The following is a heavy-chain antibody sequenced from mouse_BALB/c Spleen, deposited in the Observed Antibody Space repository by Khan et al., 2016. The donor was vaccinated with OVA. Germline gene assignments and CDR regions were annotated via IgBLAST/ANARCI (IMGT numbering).Heavy chain of an antibody. J-gene: IGHJ3*01. CDR2: INTNTGEP. CDR3: ARGNYYGSNCWFAY. CDR1: GYTFTNYG. Sequence: QIQLVQSGPELKKPGETVKISCKASGYTFTNYGMNWVKQAPGKGLKWMGWINTNTGEPTYAEEFKGRFAFYLETSASTAYLQLNNLKNEDTATYFCARGNYYGSNCWFAYWGQGTLVTVSA. D-gene: IGHD1-1*01. V-gene: IGHV9-3*02.